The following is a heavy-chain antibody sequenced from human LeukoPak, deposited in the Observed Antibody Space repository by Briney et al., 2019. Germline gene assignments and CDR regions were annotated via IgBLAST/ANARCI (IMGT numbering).Heavy chain of an antibody. J-gene: IGHJ6*03. D-gene: IGHD3-16*02. CDR1: GYTFSTYL. CDR3: ARVGIPIHYYYMDV. V-gene: IGHV7-4-1*02. CDR2: INTNTGNP. Sequence: ASVKVSCKASGYTFSTYLMNWVRQAPGQGLEWMGWINTNTGNPTYAQGFTGRFVFSWDTSVSTAYLQISSLKAEDTAVYYCARVGIPIHYYYMDVWGKGTTVTVSS.